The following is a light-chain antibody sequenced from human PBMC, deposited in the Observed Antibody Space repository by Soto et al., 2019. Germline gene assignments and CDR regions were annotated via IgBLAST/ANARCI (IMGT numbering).Light chain of an antibody. CDR3: QQYNNWPRT. J-gene: IGKJ1*01. Sequence: EIVMTQSPATLSVSPGERATLSYRASQSVSSNFAWYQQKPGQAPRLLIYGASTRATGIPARFSGSGSGTEITLTISSLQSEDFAVYYCQQYNNWPRTFGQGTKVEIK. CDR1: QSVSSN. V-gene: IGKV3-15*01. CDR2: GAS.